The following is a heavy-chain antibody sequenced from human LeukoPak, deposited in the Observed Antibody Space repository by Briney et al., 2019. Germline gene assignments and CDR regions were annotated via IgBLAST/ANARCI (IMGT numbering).Heavy chain of an antibody. V-gene: IGHV4-39*07. D-gene: IGHD2-21*01. Sequence: SETLSLTCTVSGGSISSSIYYWGWIRQPLGKGLEWIGSIYYSGSTYYNPSLKSRVTISVDTSKNQFSLKLSSVTAADTAVYYCARVFPIPSYFDYWGQGTLVTVSS. J-gene: IGHJ4*02. CDR2: IYYSGST. CDR3: ARVFPIPSYFDY. CDR1: GGSISSSIYY.